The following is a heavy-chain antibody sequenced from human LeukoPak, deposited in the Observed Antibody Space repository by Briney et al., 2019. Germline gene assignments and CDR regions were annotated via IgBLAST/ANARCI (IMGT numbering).Heavy chain of an antibody. J-gene: IGHJ4*02. Sequence: GGSLRLSCAASGFTFDDYAMHWVRQAPGKGLEWVSGISWNRGSIGYADSVKGRFTISRDNAKNSLYLQMNSLRAEDTAVYYCARAVGASEGVDYWGQGTPVTASS. V-gene: IGHV3-9*01. CDR3: ARAVGASEGVDY. CDR1: GFTFDDYA. CDR2: ISWNRGSI. D-gene: IGHD1-26*01.